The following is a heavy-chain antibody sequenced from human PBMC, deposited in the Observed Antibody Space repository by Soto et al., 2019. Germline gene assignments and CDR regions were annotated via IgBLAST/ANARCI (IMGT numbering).Heavy chain of an antibody. CDR3: ARGHILTGAKYNWFDP. J-gene: IGHJ5*02. CDR2: ISSSGSTI. D-gene: IGHD3-9*01. V-gene: IGHV3-48*03. Sequence: GWSLRLSCSTSVFTFSSFEMNWFRQAPGKGLEWVSYISSSGSTIYYADSVKGRFTISRDNAKNSLYLQLNSLRAQDTAVYYCARGHILTGAKYNWFDPWGQGTLVTVSS. CDR1: VFTFSSFE.